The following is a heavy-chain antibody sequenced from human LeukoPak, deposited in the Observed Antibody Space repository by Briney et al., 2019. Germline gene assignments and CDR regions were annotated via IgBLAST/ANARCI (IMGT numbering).Heavy chain of an antibody. CDR1: GGSISSGGYS. Sequence: SETLSLACAVSGGSISSGGYSWSWIRQPPGKGLEWIGYIYHSGSTYYNPSLKSRVTISVDRSKNQFSLKLSFVTAADTAVYYCARGGITPIDYWGQGTLVTVSS. V-gene: IGHV4-30-2*01. D-gene: IGHD1-7*01. CDR3: ARGGITPIDY. CDR2: IYHSGST. J-gene: IGHJ4*02.